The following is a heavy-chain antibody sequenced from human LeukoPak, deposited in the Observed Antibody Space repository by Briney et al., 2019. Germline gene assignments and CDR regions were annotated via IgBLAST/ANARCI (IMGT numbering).Heavy chain of an antibody. CDR1: GGSFSGYY. CDR3: ARVGCGGDCSWFDP. D-gene: IGHD2-21*02. J-gene: IGHJ5*02. Sequence: PSETLSLTCAVYGGSFSGYYWSWIRQPPGKGLEWIGEINHSGSTNYNPSLKSRVTISVDTSKNQFSLKLSSVTAADTAVYYCARVGCGGDCSWFDPWGQGTLVTVSS. V-gene: IGHV4-34*01. CDR2: INHSGST.